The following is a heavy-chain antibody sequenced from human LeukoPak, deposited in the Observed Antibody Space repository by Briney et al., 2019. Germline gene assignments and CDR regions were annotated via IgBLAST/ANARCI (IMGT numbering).Heavy chain of an antibody. Sequence: PSETLSLTCTVSGGSIRDTSFYWGWIREAPGKGLEWIGTFYKDGSTFYNPSLKSRVTISADTSKNQISLKMSSMTAADTAVYYCARGKVSYSSSWYDYWGQGTLVTVSS. V-gene: IGHV4-39*07. CDR3: ARGKVSYSSSWYDY. J-gene: IGHJ4*02. D-gene: IGHD6-13*01. CDR1: GGSIRDTSFY. CDR2: FYKDGST.